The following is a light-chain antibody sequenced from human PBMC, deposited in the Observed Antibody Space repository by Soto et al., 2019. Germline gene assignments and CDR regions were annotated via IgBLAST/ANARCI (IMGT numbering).Light chain of an antibody. Sequence: QSVLTQPASASGSPGQSITISCTGTTNDVGGYNYVSWYQQHPGKAPKLLIFEVSSRPSGVSNRFSGSKSGNTASLTISALQAEDEADYFCNSYTSSTSRPYVFGTGTKVTVL. J-gene: IGLJ1*01. CDR1: TNDVGGYNY. CDR2: EVS. V-gene: IGLV2-14*01. CDR3: NSYTSSTSRPYV.